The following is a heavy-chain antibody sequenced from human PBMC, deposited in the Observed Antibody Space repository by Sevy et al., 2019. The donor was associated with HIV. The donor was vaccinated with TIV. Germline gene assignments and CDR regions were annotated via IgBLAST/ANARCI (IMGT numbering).Heavy chain of an antibody. CDR3: AGFEYGDYTNLFDP. J-gene: IGHJ5*02. CDR1: GGSISSSSYY. D-gene: IGHD4-17*01. Sequence: SETLSLTCTVSGGSISSSSYYWGWIRQPPGKGLEWIGNIYYSGSSYYNPCLNSRVTISVVTSKNQFSLKLTSVTAADTAVYYCAGFEYGDYTNLFDPWGQGTLVSVSS. CDR2: IYYSGSS. V-gene: IGHV4-39*01.